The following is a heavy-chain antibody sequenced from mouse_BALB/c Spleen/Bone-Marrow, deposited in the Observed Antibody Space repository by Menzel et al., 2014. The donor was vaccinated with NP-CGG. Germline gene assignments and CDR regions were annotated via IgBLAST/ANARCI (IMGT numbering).Heavy chain of an antibody. Sequence: QVQLKQSGAELVRPGASVKLSCKASGYTFTSYWINWVKQRPGQGLEWIGNIYPSDSYTNYNQKFKDKATLTVDKSSSTAYMQLSRPTSEDSAVYACTSDGYCGGGYLDYWGQGTPLTVSA. CDR2: IYPSDSYT. D-gene: IGHD2-3*01. CDR1: GYTFTSYW. J-gene: IGHJ2*01. CDR3: TSDGYCGGGYLDY. V-gene: IGHV1-69*02.